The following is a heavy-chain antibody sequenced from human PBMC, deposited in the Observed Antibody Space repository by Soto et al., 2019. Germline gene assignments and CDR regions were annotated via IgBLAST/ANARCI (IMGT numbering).Heavy chain of an antibody. CDR2: ISNGGGT. Sequence: EVQLVETVGGLIQPGGSLRLSCAASGFTVSGNYMSWVRHPPGKGLEWVSVISNGGGTYYADSVKGRFTISRDNSNNTLYPQRNSLRAEDTAVYYCASTRGSSYDYWGPGTLVTVSS. D-gene: IGHD6-6*01. V-gene: IGHV3-53*02. J-gene: IGHJ4*02. CDR3: ASTRGSSYDY. CDR1: GFTVSGNY.